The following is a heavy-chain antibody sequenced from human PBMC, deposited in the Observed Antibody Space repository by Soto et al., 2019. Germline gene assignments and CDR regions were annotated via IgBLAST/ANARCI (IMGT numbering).Heavy chain of an antibody. J-gene: IGHJ3*02. CDR2: IYPGDSDT. CDR3: ARRQYDLLTGRPDAFDI. V-gene: IGHV5-51*01. D-gene: IGHD3-9*01. Sequence: GESLKISCKGSGYSFTSYWIGWVRQTPGKGLEWMGIIYPGDSDTRYSPSFQGQVTISADKSISTAYLQWSSLKASDTAMYYCARRQYDLLTGRPDAFDIWGQGTMVTVSS. CDR1: GYSFTSYW.